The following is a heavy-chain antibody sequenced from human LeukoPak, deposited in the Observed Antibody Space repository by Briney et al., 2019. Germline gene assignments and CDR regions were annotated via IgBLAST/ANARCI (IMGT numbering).Heavy chain of an antibody. V-gene: IGHV6-1*01. J-gene: IGHJ4*02. Sequence: SQTLSLTCVISGDILSSSGDAWNWIRQSPSGRLEWLGRTYQRSKWSSDYALSVRSRITVDPDTSKNQFSLQLYSVTPEDTAVYYCARGRASAFDYWDQGTLVTVSS. CDR1: GDILSSSGDA. D-gene: IGHD6-13*01. CDR2: TYQRSKWSS. CDR3: ARGRASAFDY.